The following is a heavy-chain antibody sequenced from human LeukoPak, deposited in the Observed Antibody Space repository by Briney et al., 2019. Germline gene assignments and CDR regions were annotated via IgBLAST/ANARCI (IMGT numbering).Heavy chain of an antibody. CDR2: ISSSGSTI. D-gene: IGHD3-10*01. Sequence: GGSLRLSCAASGFTFSSYEMDWVRQAPGKGLEWVSYISSSGSTIYYADSVKGRFTISRDNAKNSLYLQMNSLRAEDTAAYYCARDGSGSSYMDVWGKGTTVTVSS. CDR3: ARDGSGSSYMDV. CDR1: GFTFSSYE. J-gene: IGHJ6*03. V-gene: IGHV3-48*03.